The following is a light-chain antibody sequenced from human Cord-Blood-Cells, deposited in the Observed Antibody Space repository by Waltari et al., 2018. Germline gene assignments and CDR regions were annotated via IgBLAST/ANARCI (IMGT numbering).Light chain of an antibody. CDR3: SSYAGSNNYV. J-gene: IGLJ1*01. CDR2: AVS. CDR1: RRDVGGYNY. V-gene: IGLV2-8*01. Sequence: QSALTQPPSASGSPGQSVTISCTVTRRDVGGYNYGCWFQQHPGKAPKPMIFAVSKLPSGVPDRFSGSKSGNPASLTVSGLQAEDEADYYCSSYAGSNNYVFGTGTKVAVL.